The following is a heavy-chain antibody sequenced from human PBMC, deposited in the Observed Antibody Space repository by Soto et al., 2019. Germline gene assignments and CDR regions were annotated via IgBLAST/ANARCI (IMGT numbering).Heavy chain of an antibody. J-gene: IGHJ4*02. D-gene: IGHD1-26*01. Sequence: GGSLRLSCAASGSTFSTYAMSWVRQAPGKGLEWVSAISGSGDTTYYANSVKGRFTISRDNSKNTLYLQMNSLRAEDTAVYYCAKGSYRPHDYWGQGTLVTVSS. CDR2: ISGSGDTT. CDR3: AKGSYRPHDY. V-gene: IGHV3-23*01. CDR1: GSTFSTYA.